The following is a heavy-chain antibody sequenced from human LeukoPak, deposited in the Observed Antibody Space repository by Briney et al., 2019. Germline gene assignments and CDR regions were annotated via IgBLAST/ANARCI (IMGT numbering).Heavy chain of an antibody. D-gene: IGHD3-22*01. CDR3: ARVDYYDSSTSPY. V-gene: IGHV3-53*01. Sequence: GGSLRLSCAASGFTVSDNYMSWVRQAPGKGREWASILYTGGSTYYADSVKGRFTNSRDNTKNTVFLQMNSLRAEDTAVYFCARVDYYDSSTSPYWGQGTLVTASS. J-gene: IGHJ4*02. CDR2: LYTGGST. CDR1: GFTVSDNY.